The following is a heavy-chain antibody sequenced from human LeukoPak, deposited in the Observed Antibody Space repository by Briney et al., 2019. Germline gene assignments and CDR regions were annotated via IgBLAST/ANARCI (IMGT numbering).Heavy chain of an antibody. J-gene: IGHJ5*02. D-gene: IGHD5-12*01. CDR3: ARGLRFEDLSWFDP. CDR1: GFTFSNAW. CDR2: ISYDGSNK. V-gene: IGHV3-30-3*01. Sequence: GGSLRLSCAASGFTFSNAWMSWVRQAPGKGLEWVAVISYDGSNKYYADSVKGRFTISRDNSKNTLYLQMNSLRAEDTAVYYCARGLRFEDLSWFDPWGQGTLVTVSS.